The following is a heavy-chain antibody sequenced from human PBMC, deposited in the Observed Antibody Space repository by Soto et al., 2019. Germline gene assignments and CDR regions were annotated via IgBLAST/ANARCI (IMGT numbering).Heavy chain of an antibody. D-gene: IGHD3-10*01. CDR3: AKDGRGSGSHYNSFGY. Sequence: EVQLVESGGGLIQPGGSLKLSCAASGFTVGNNYMSWVRQAPGKGLEWVSLIYSTGTTKYADSVKGRFTVSRANAKNTLYIQMNSLRAEDTAVYYCAKDGRGSGSHYNSFGYWGQGTLVTVSS. CDR2: IYSTGTT. J-gene: IGHJ4*02. V-gene: IGHV3-53*01. CDR1: GFTVGNNY.